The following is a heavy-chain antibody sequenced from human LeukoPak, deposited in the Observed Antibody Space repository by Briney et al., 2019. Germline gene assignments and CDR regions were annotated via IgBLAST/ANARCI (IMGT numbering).Heavy chain of an antibody. Sequence: SETLSLTCTVSGGSISSNWWSWVRQPPGKGLEWIGEIYHSGSTNYNPSLKSRVTISVDKSKNQFSLKLSSVTAADTAVYYCARGGSGWPGYFDYWGQGTLVTVSS. J-gene: IGHJ4*02. D-gene: IGHD6-19*01. V-gene: IGHV4-4*02. CDR2: IYHSGST. CDR3: ARGGSGWPGYFDY. CDR1: GGSISSNW.